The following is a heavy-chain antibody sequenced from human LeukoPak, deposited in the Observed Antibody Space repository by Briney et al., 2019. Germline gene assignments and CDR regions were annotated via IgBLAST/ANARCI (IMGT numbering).Heavy chain of an antibody. CDR2: IRSKTDGGTT. V-gene: IGHV3-15*07. J-gene: IGHJ4*02. CDR1: GFTFTNTW. Sequence: PGGSLRLSCAASGFTFTNTWMNWVRQAPGKGLEWVGRIRSKTDGGTTDYAAPVKGRFTISRDDSRNTLYLQLNSLKSEDTAVYYCTTVGYDSSGYYSYHFDCWGQGTLVTVSS. D-gene: IGHD3-22*01. CDR3: TTVGYDSSGYYSYHFDC.